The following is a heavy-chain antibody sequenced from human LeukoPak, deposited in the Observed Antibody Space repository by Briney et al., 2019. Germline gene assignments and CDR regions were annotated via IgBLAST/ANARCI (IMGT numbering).Heavy chain of an antibody. CDR2: IIPIFGEA. J-gene: IGHJ4*02. CDR1: GGTFSTYA. CDR3: ARGAGDYVWRSYRPFDD. Sequence: SVKVSCKASGGTFSTYAYSWVRQAPGQGLEWMGGIIPIFGEANYALDFQGRVTIIADESTSTAYMELSSLRYEDTAVYYCARGAGDYVWRSYRPFDDWGQGTLVTVSS. V-gene: IGHV1-69*01. D-gene: IGHD3-16*02.